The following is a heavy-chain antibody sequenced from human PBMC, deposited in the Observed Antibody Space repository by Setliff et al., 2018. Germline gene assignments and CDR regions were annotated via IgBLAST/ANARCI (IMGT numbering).Heavy chain of an antibody. D-gene: IGHD3-22*01. CDR1: GGSISSYY. V-gene: IGHV4-59*08. J-gene: IGHJ6*03. Sequence: PSETLSLTCTVSGGSISSYYWSWIRQPPGKGLEWIGYINYSGSTNYNPSLKSRVTISEDMSKNQFSLKLSSVTAADTAVYYCARWRVRDSGYYPRLSYMDVWGKGTTVTVSS. CDR3: ARWRVRDSGYYPRLSYMDV. CDR2: INYSGST.